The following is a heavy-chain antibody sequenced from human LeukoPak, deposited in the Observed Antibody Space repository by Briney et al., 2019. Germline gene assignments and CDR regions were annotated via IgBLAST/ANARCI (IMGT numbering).Heavy chain of an antibody. CDR3: ARAPPVVGGIDY. J-gene: IGHJ4*02. V-gene: IGHV3-30*03. CDR2: ISYDGSNK. CDR1: GFTFSGFG. D-gene: IGHD3-22*01. Sequence: GGSLRLSCAASGFTFSGFGMHWVRQAPGKGLEWVAVISYDGSNKYYADSVKGRFTISRDNSKNTLYLQMNSLRAEDTAVYYCARAPPVVGGIDYWGQGTLVTVSS.